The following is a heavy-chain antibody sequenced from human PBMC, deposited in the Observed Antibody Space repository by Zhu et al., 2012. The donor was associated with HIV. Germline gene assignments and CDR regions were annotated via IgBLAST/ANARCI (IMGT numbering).Heavy chain of an antibody. D-gene: IGHD3-16*01. V-gene: IGHV4-4*09. CDR3: ARGGRNFDY. Sequence: QVQLQESGPRLMKPSETLSLTCTVSGGSINYYYWSWIRQPPGKELEWIGYINTNENTNYNPSLKSRVTISVDTSKNQFSLKLTSVTAADTAVYYCARGGRNFDYWGQGTLVTVSS. J-gene: IGHJ4*02. CDR2: INTNENT. CDR1: GGSINYYY.